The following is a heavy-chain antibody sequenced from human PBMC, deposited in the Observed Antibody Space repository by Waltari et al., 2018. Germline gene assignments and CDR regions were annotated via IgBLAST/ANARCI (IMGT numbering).Heavy chain of an antibody. CDR3: ARRQSSTSCYDY. CDR1: GFTFRTST. V-gene: IGHV3-21*01. D-gene: IGHD2-2*01. Sequence: EVQLVESGGGLVKPGGSLRLPCAASGFTFRTSTLPWVRTAPGKGLEWVSSISSSSSYIYYADSVKGRFTISRDNAKNSLYLQMNSLRAEDTAVYYCARRQSSTSCYDYWGQGTLVTVSS. J-gene: IGHJ4*02. CDR2: ISSSSSYI.